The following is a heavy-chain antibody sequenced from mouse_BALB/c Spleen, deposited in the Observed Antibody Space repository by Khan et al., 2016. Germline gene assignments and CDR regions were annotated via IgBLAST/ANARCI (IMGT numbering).Heavy chain of an antibody. CDR3: ARSDRFAY. CDR2: ISYSGST. Sequence: EVKLLESGPGLVKPSQSLSLTCTVSGYSITSDYAWNWIRQFPGNKLEWMGYISYSGSTSYNPSLKSRISITRDTSKNQFFLQLNSVTTEDTATYYCARSDRFAYWGQGTLVTVSA. J-gene: IGHJ3*01. V-gene: IGHV3-2*02. CDR1: GYSITSDYA.